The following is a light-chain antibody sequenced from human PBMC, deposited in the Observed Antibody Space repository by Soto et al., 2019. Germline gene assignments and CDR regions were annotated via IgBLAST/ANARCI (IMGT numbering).Light chain of an antibody. CDR3: SSYTSSSTLYV. CDR2: EVT. CDR1: SSDVGGYNY. J-gene: IGLJ1*01. V-gene: IGLV2-14*01. Sequence: QSALTQPASVSGSPGQSITISCTGTSSDVGGYNYVCWYKQHPGKAPQLMIYEVTNRPSGVSGRFSGSKSGNTASLTISGLQAEDEADYYCSSYTSSSTLYVFGTGTKVTVL.